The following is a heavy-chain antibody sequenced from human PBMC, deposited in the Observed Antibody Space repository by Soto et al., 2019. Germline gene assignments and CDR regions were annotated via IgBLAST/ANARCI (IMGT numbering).Heavy chain of an antibody. CDR2: IGWDGGRT. CDR3: ARDIDILSGYPDN. D-gene: IGHD3-9*01. Sequence: LRLSCAACGFRVDDYTVHLVRQSPEKGLEWVSLIGWDGGRTEYADSVKGLFTISRDNSKNSLYLQMNSLRNEDTALYYCARDIDILSGYPDNWGQGTLVTVSS. V-gene: IGHV3-43*01. CDR1: GFRVDDYT. J-gene: IGHJ4*02.